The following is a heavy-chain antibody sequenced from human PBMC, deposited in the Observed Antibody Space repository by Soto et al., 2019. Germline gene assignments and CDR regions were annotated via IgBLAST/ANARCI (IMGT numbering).Heavy chain of an antibody. CDR1: GGTFSSYA. D-gene: IGHD3-16*01. J-gene: IGHJ6*02. CDR2: IIPIFGTA. Sequence: GASVKVSCKASGGTFSSYAISWVRQAPGQGLEWMGGIIPIFGTANYAQKFQGRVTITADESTSTAYMELSSLRSEDTAVYYCARADPTRAYAWSKMVMPGRMDVWGQGTTVTVSS. CDR3: ARADPTRAYAWSKMVMPGRMDV. V-gene: IGHV1-69*13.